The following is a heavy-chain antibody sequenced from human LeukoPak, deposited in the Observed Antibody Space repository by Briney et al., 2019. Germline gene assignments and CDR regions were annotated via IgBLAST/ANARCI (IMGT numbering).Heavy chain of an antibody. CDR1: GYTFTSYD. CDR3: ARRSAYGSGSYYVDY. Sequence: AASVKVSCKASGYTFTSYDINWVRQATRQGLEWMGWMNPNSDNTGYAQKFQGRVTITRNTPITTTYMELSSLRSEDTAVYYCARRSAYGSGSYYVDYWGQGTLVTVSS. V-gene: IGHV1-8*03. J-gene: IGHJ4*02. D-gene: IGHD3-10*01. CDR2: MNPNSDNT.